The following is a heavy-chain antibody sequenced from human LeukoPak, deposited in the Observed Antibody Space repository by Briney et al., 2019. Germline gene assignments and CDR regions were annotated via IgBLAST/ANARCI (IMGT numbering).Heavy chain of an antibody. Sequence: ASVKVSCKASGYTFTSYGISWVRQAPGQGLEWMGWISAYNGNTNYAQKLQGRVTMTTDTSTSTAYMELRSLRSDDTAVYYCARLIDFWSGYCANCFDPWGQGTLVTVSS. D-gene: IGHD3-3*01. J-gene: IGHJ5*02. CDR3: ARLIDFWSGYCANCFDP. CDR1: GYTFTSYG. V-gene: IGHV1-18*01. CDR2: ISAYNGNT.